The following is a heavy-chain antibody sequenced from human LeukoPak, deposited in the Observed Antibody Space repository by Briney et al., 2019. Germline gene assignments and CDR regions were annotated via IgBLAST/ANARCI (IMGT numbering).Heavy chain of an antibody. D-gene: IGHD3-3*01. CDR3: AAISLWSGYSFCYYYYMDV. CDR1: GGSFSGYY. CDR2: INHSGST. J-gene: IGHJ6*03. Sequence: SETLSLTCAVSGGSFSGYYWSWIRQPPGKGLEWIGEINHSGSTNYNPSLKSRVTISVDTSKNQFSLKLSSVTAADTAVYYCAAISLWSGYSFCYYYYMDVWGKGTTVTVSS. V-gene: IGHV4-34*01.